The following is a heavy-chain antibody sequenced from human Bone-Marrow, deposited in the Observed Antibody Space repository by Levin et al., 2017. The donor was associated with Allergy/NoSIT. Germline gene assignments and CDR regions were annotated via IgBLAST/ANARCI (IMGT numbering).Heavy chain of an antibody. V-gene: IGHV4-34*01. Sequence: PSETLFLTCAVDGGSFTGYFWTWIRQPPGKGLEWIGEINHSGSTKYNPSLTSRVTISVDTSKKEFSLNLSSVTAADTAVFYCARGGRWSFSYYFDYWGQGTRVTVSS. CDR1: GGSFTGYF. CDR2: INHSGST. J-gene: IGHJ4*02. D-gene: IGHD3-10*01. CDR3: ARGGRWSFSYYFDY.